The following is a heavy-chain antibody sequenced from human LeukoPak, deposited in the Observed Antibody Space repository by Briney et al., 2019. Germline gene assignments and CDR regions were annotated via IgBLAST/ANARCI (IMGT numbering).Heavy chain of an antibody. J-gene: IGHJ4*02. Sequence: ASVKVSCKASGYTFTSYGISWVRQAPGQGLEWMGWISAYNGNTNYAQKLQGRVTMTTDTSTSTAYMELRSLRSDDTAVYYCAKTYYYDGSGYFFDYWGQGTLVTVSS. CDR3: AKTYYYDGSGYFFDY. D-gene: IGHD3-22*01. CDR1: GYTFTSYG. CDR2: ISAYNGNT. V-gene: IGHV1-18*01.